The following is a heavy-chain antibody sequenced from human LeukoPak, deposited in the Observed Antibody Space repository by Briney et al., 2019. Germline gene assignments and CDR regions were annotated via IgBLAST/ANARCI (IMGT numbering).Heavy chain of an antibody. CDR2: IFSTGDT. V-gene: IGHV4-31*03. Sequence: PSETLSLTCTVSGDSMSSGGYYWSWIRQHPGKGLEWIGYIFSTGDTYDNPSLKSRLTISVDTSKNRFSLQLSFVTAADTAVYYCARTRLRGDPFDDWGQGTLVTVSS. CDR1: GDSMSSGGYY. CDR3: ARTRLRGDPFDD. J-gene: IGHJ4*02. D-gene: IGHD2-21*02.